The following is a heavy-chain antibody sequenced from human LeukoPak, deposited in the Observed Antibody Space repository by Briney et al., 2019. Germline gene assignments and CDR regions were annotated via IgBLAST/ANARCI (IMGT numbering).Heavy chain of an antibody. CDR1: GYTFTSYG. D-gene: IGHD2-21*02. V-gene: IGHV1-18*01. CDR2: ISAYSGNT. CDR3: ARVTVVVTASHAFDI. Sequence: ASVKVSCKASGYTFTSYGISWVRQAPGQGLEWMGWISAYSGNTNYAQKLQGRVTMTTDTSTSTAYMELRSLRSDDTAVYYCARVTVVVTASHAFDIWGQGTMVTVSS. J-gene: IGHJ3*02.